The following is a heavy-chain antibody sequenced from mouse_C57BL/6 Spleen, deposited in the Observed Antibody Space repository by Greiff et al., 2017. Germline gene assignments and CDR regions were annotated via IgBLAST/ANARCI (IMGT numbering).Heavy chain of an antibody. CDR2: IDPETGGT. CDR3: TRHYGSSWFAD. J-gene: IGHJ3*01. CDR1: GYTFTDYE. V-gene: IGHV1-15*01. D-gene: IGHD1-1*01. Sequence: QVQLQQSGAELVRPGASVTLSCKASGYTFTDYEMHWVKQTPVHGLEWIGAIDPETGGTAYNQKFKGKAILTADKSSSTAYMELRSLTSEDSAVYYCTRHYGSSWFADWGQGTLVTVSA.